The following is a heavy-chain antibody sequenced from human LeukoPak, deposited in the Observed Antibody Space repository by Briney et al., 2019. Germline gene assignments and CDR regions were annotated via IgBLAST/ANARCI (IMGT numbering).Heavy chain of an antibody. J-gene: IGHJ6*02. CDR3: ARDPYSSSSNYYYYGMDV. CDR1: GGSISTYY. D-gene: IGHD6-6*01. CDR2: IYYSGST. V-gene: IGHV4-59*01. Sequence: SETLSLTCTVSGGSISTYYWTWIRQPPGKGLEWIGYIYYSGSTNYNPSLKSRVTISVDTSKNQFSLKLSSVTAADTAVYYCARDPYSSSSNYYYYGMDVWGQGTTVTVSS.